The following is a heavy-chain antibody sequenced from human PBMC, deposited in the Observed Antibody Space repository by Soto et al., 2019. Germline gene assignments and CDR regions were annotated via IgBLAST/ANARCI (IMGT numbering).Heavy chain of an antibody. D-gene: IGHD4-4*01. CDR1: GYTFTGYY. CDR2: INPNSGGT. Sequence: ASVKVSCKASGYTFTGYYMHWVRQAPGQGLEWMGWINPNSGGTNYAQKFQGRVTMTRDTSTSTAYMELSRLRSDDTAVYYCARARKMTTVPYHFDYWGQGTLVTVSS. J-gene: IGHJ4*01. V-gene: IGHV1-2*02. CDR3: ARARKMTTVPYHFDY.